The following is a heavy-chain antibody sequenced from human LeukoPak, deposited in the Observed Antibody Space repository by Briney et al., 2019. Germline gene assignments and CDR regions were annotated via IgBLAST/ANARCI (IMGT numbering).Heavy chain of an antibody. D-gene: IGHD5-24*01. J-gene: IGHJ4*02. CDR1: GFTFSSYG. Sequence: GGSLRLSCAASGFTFSSYGMSWVRQAPGKGLEWVSAISGSGGSTYYADSVKGRFTISRDNSKNTLYLQMNSLRAEDTAVYYCAKGSHTMATIRYYFDYWGQGTLVTVSS. V-gene: IGHV3-23*01. CDR3: AKGSHTMATIRYYFDY. CDR2: ISGSGGST.